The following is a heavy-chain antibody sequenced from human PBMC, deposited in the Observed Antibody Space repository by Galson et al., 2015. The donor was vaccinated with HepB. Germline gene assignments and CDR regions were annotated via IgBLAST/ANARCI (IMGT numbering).Heavy chain of an antibody. CDR2: ISGGGGST. D-gene: IGHD6-19*01. V-gene: IGHV3-23*01. CDR1: GFTFSSYA. Sequence: SLRLSCAASGFTFSSYAMSWVRQAPGKGLEWVSAISGGGGSTYYADSVKGRFTISRDNSKNTLYLQMNSLRAEDTAVYYCARDGPIDSSGWYEWHYYYGMDVWGQGTTVTVSS. J-gene: IGHJ6*02. CDR3: ARDGPIDSSGWYEWHYYYGMDV.